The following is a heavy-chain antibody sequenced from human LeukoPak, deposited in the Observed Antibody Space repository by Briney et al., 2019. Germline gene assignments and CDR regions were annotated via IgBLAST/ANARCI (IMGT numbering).Heavy chain of an antibody. Sequence: ASVKVSCKASGYTFTSYAMNWVRQAPGQGLEWMGWINPNSGGTNYAQKFQGRVTMTRDTSISTAYMELSRLRSDDTAVYYCARDEGSGYDNYWGQGTLVTVSS. V-gene: IGHV1-2*02. J-gene: IGHJ4*02. CDR1: GYTFTSYA. D-gene: IGHD5-12*01. CDR2: INPNSGGT. CDR3: ARDEGSGYDNY.